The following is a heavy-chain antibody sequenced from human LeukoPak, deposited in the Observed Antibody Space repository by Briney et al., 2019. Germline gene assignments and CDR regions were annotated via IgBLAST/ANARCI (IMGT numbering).Heavy chain of an antibody. Sequence: PGGSLRLSCAATGFAFSSFAMGWVRQSPGKGLEWLSTINGGGNTTFYADSVKGRFTISRDNSKNTLYLHMDSLRPDDTAIYYCTKELHVAVAVAVYYYFYMDVWGRGTAVTVSS. CDR1: GFAFSSFA. D-gene: IGHD6-19*01. CDR2: INGGGNTT. J-gene: IGHJ6*03. CDR3: TKELHVAVAVAVYYYFYMDV. V-gene: IGHV3-23*01.